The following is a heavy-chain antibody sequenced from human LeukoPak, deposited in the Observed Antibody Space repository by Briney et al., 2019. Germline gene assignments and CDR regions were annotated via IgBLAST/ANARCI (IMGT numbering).Heavy chain of an antibody. V-gene: IGHV1-69*13. D-gene: IGHD1-26*01. J-gene: IGHJ6*03. CDR1: GGTFSSYA. Sequence: GASVKDSCEASGGTFSSYAMSWVRQAPGQGLEWMGGIIPIFGTANYAQRFQGRVTITADESTSTAYMELSSLRSEDTAVYYCARDRRSDRVNMDVWGKGTTVTVSS. CDR2: IIPIFGTA. CDR3: ARDRRSDRVNMDV.